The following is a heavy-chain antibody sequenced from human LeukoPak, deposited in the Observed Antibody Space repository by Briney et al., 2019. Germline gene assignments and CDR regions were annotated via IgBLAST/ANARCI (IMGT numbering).Heavy chain of an antibody. Sequence: GGSLRLSCAASGFTFSSYAMSWVRQAPGKGLEWVSYISSSGSTIYYADSVKGRFTISRDNAKNSLYLQMNSLRAEDTAVYYCARDQYSSGWYEGWFDPWGQGTLVTVSS. CDR3: ARDQYSSGWYEGWFDP. CDR2: ISSSGSTI. D-gene: IGHD6-19*01. V-gene: IGHV3-48*04. CDR1: GFTFSSYA. J-gene: IGHJ5*02.